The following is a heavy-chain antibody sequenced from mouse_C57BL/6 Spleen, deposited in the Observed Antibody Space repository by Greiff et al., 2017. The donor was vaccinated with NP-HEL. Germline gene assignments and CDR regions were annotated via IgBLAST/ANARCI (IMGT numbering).Heavy chain of an antibody. V-gene: IGHV1-50*01. CDR2: IDPSDSYT. CDR3: ARGSPYAMDY. Sequence: QVQLQQPGAELVKPGASVKLSCKASGYTFTSYWMQWVKQRPGQGLEWIGEIDPSDSYTNYNQQFKGKATLTVDTSSSTAYMQLSRLTSEDSAVYYCARGSPYAMDYWGQGTSVTVSS. CDR1: GYTFTSYW. J-gene: IGHJ4*01.